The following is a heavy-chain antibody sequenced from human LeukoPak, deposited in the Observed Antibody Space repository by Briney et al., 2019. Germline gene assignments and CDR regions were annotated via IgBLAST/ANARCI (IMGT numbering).Heavy chain of an antibody. J-gene: IGHJ3*02. CDR3: ARVNVGAFDI. CDR1: GFTFSSYG. Sequence: GGTLRLSCAASGFTFSSYGMSWVRQAPGKGLEWVSGINSNGRSTYYADSVKGRFTIPRDNSKNTLYLQMNSLRAEDTALCYCARVNVGAFDIWGQGTMVTVSS. CDR2: INSNGRST. D-gene: IGHD1-26*01. V-gene: IGHV3-23*01.